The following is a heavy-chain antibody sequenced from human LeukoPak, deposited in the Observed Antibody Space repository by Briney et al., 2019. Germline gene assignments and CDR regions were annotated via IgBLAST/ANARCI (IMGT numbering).Heavy chain of an antibody. V-gene: IGHV3-21*01. CDR3: ARGPHHYYDSSGYPLYYYYHMDV. CDR1: GFTFSSYS. CDR2: ISSSSSYI. D-gene: IGHD3-22*01. J-gene: IGHJ6*03. Sequence: PGGSLRLSCAASGFTFSSYSMNWVRQAPGKGLEWVSSISSSSSYIYYADSVKGRFTISRDNAKNSLYLQMNSLRAEDTAVYYCARGPHHYYDSSGYPLYYYYHMDVWGKGTTVTVSS.